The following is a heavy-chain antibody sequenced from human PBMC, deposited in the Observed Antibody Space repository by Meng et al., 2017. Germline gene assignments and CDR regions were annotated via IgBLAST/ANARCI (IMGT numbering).Heavy chain of an antibody. CDR1: GYTITSYA. CDR3: ATISPRDSSGLSFDY. D-gene: IGHD3-22*01. CDR2: INTNTGNP. V-gene: IGHV7-4-1*02. Sequence: QGELVQSGSKLKRPGASEKVSCKASGYTITSYAMNWVRQAPGQGLEWMGWINTNTGNPTYAQGFTGRFVFSLDTSVSTAYLQISSLKAEDTAVYYCATISPRDSSGLSFDYWGQGTLVTVSS. J-gene: IGHJ4*02.